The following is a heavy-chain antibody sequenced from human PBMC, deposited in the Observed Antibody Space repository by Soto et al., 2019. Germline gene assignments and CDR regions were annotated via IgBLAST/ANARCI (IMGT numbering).Heavy chain of an antibody. CDR3: ARHLSGSPFDY. Sequence: PSATLSLTCAVSGGSIGSSNWWSWVRQPPGKGLEWIGEIYHSGSTNYNPSLKSRVTISLEKSKNQFSLKLSSVTAADTAVYYCARHLSGSPFDYCGQGTLVTVSS. CDR1: GGSIGSSNW. CDR2: IYHSGST. J-gene: IGHJ4*02. D-gene: IGHD6-25*01. V-gene: IGHV4-4*02.